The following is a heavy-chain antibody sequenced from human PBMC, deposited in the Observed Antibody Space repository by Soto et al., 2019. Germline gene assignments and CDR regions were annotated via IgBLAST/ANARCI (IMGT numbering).Heavy chain of an antibody. J-gene: IGHJ4*02. V-gene: IGHV3-66*04. CDR2: IYSAGNT. CDR1: GFTVSSNY. Sequence: PGGSLRLSCAASGFTVSSNYMSWVRQAPGKGLEWISIIYSAGNTYYADSVKGRFTISRDNSKNTLYLQMNSLGAEDTAVYYCARLVLHDYDNSGFWIYWGQGAPVTVSS. CDR3: ARLVLHDYDNSGFWIY. D-gene: IGHD3-22*01.